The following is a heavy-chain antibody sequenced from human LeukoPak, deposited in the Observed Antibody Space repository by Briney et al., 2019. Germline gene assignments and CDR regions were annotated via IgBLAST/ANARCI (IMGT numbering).Heavy chain of an antibody. CDR1: GYSFTSYW. J-gene: IGHJ3*02. D-gene: IGHD6-19*01. CDR3: ARPRVAGPRRVFDAFDI. Sequence: HGESLKISCRGSGYSFTSYWIGWVRQMPGKGLEWMGIIYPGDSDTRYSPSFQGQVTISADKSISTAYLQWSSLKASDTAMYYCARPRVAGPRRVFDAFDIWGQGTMVTVSS. CDR2: IYPGDSDT. V-gene: IGHV5-51*01.